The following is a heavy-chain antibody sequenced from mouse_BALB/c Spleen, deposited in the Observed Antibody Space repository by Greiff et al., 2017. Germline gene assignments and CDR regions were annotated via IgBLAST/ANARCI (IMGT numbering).Heavy chain of an antibody. CDR3: ARAGTFAY. CDR1: GFTFSSYG. CDR2: INSNGGST. Sequence: DVMLVESGGGLVQPGGSLKLSCAASGFTFSSYGMSWVRQTPDKRLELVATINSNGGSTYYPDSVKGRFTISRDNAKNTLYLQMSSLKSEDTAMYYCARAGTFAYWGQGTLVTVSA. J-gene: IGHJ3*01. V-gene: IGHV5-6-3*01. D-gene: IGHD4-1*01.